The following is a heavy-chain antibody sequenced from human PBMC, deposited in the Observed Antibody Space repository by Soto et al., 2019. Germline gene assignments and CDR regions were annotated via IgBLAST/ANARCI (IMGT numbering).Heavy chain of an antibody. CDR2: IYYSGTT. Sequence: QVQLQVSGPGLVKPSETLTLTCTISNGSIGTNYWSWLRQPPGKPLEWIGHIYYSGTTNYNPSHKSRVTLSVDMSKSQFSLKLTSATAADTAVYYCARHRWTSGYYLVFDSWGQGTLVTVSS. D-gene: IGHD3-3*01. CDR3: ARHRWTSGYYLVFDS. CDR1: NGSIGTNY. V-gene: IGHV4-59*08. J-gene: IGHJ4*02.